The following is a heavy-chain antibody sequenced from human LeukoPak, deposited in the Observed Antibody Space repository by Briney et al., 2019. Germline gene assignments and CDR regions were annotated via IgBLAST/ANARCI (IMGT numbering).Heavy chain of an antibody. Sequence: GASVKVSCKASGYTFTGYYMHWVRQAPGQGLEWMGWINPNSGGTNYAQKFQGRVTMTRDTSISTAYMELSRLRSDDTAVYYCARVIDGGKGGSDYWGQGTLVTVSS. D-gene: IGHD4-23*01. CDR1: GYTFTGYY. J-gene: IGHJ4*02. V-gene: IGHV1-2*02. CDR2: INPNSGGT. CDR3: ARVIDGGKGGSDY.